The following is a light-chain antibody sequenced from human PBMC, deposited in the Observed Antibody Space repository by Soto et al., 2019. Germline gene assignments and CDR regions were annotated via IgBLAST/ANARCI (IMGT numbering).Light chain of an antibody. CDR3: QQRSNWPPLT. V-gene: IGKV3-11*01. Sequence: EIVLTQSPATLSLSPGERATLSCRASQSVSSYLAWYQQKPGQAPRLLIYDASTRATGIPARFSGSGSGTDFTLTISSLAPEDFAVYYCQQRSNWPPLTFGGWTKVEIK. J-gene: IGKJ4*01. CDR1: QSVSSY. CDR2: DAS.